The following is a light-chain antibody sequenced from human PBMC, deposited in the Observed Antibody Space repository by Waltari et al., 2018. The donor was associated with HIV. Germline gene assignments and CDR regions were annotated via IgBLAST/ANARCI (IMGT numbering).Light chain of an antibody. CDR3: EAWDDSLSSPV. CDR1: NSNIGKNY. CDR2: RNN. V-gene: IGLV1-47*01. Sequence: QSVLTQPPSASGTPGQQVTMSCPGTNSNIGKNYVYWYQKFPGMAPKIIVYRNNPRPSGVPDRFSGSKSGTSASLAISGVRSEDEADYYCEAWDDSLSSPVFGGGTKLTVL. J-gene: IGLJ2*01.